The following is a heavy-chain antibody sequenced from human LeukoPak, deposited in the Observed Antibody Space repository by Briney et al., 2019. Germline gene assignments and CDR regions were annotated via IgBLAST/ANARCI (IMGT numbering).Heavy chain of an antibody. CDR3: AKDGYNWIAFDD. CDR1: GFTLSTYA. CDR2: ISGTGFTT. D-gene: IGHD1-20*01. V-gene: IGHV3-23*01. Sequence: GGSLRLSCAASGFTLSTYAMHWVRQAPGKGLEWVAYISGTGFTTYYADSVKGRFTISSDSSKNTLFLQMNSLRAEDAAIYYCAKDGYNWIAFDDWGQGTLVTVSS. J-gene: IGHJ4*02.